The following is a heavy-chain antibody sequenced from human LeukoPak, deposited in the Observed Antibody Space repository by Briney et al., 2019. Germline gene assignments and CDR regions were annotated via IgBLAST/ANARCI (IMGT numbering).Heavy chain of an antibody. D-gene: IGHD1-26*01. Sequence: GGSLRLSCAASGFTFSSYSMNWVRQAPGKGLEWVSSISSSSSYIYYADSVKGRFTISRDNAKNSLYLQMNSLRAEDTAVYYCARVGRIANLESDAFDIWGQGTMVTVSS. CDR1: GFTFSSYS. J-gene: IGHJ3*02. V-gene: IGHV3-21*01. CDR3: ARVGRIANLESDAFDI. CDR2: ISSSSSYI.